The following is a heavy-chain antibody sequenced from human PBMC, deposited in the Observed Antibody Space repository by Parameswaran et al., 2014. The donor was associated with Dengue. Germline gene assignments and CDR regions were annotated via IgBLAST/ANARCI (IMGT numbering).Heavy chain of an antibody. Sequence: RWIRQPPGKGLEWVSAISGSGGSTYYADSVKGRFTISRDNSKNTLYLQMNSLRAEDTAVYYCAKDVFYDSSGYYAGGEAFDIWGQGTMVTVSS. J-gene: IGHJ3*02. CDR3: AKDVFYDSSGYYAGGEAFDI. V-gene: IGHV3-23*01. CDR2: ISGSGGST. D-gene: IGHD3-22*01.